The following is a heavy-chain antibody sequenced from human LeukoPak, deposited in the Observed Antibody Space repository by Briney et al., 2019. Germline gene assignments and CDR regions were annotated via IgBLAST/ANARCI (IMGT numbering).Heavy chain of an antibody. J-gene: IGHJ6*02. CDR1: GFTFSDYY. CDR3: ARGYYDSSGYPTHYYYYYYGMDV. Sequence: GGSLRLSCAASGFTFSDYYMSWIRQAPGKGLEWVSYISSSGSTIYYADSVKGRFTISRDNAKNSLYLQMNSLRAEDTAVYYCARGYYDSSGYPTHYYYYYYGMDVWGQGTTVTVSS. V-gene: IGHV3-11*01. CDR2: ISSSGSTI. D-gene: IGHD3-22*01.